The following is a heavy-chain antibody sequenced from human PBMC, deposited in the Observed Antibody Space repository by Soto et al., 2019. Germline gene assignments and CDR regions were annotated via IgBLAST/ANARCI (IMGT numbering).Heavy chain of an antibody. D-gene: IGHD3-22*01. V-gene: IGHV1-58*01. J-gene: IGHJ4*02. Sequence: ASVKVSCKASGFTFTSSAVQWVRQARGQRLEWIGWIVVGSGNTNYAQKFQERVTITRDMSTSTAYMELSSLRPEDTAVYYCAAKYYYDSSGWYYFDYWGQGTLVTVSS. CDR3: AAKYYYDSSGWYYFDY. CDR2: IVVGSGNT. CDR1: GFTFTSSA.